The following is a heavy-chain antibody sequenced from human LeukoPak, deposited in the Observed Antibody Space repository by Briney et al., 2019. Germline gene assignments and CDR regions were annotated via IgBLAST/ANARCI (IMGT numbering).Heavy chain of an antibody. V-gene: IGHV3-21*01. CDR3: ARAHIQDYTIVGLVDH. CDR2: ISSRSTYT. D-gene: IGHD1-26*01. Sequence: GGSLRLSCAASGFTFSDYSMNWVRQAPGQGLEWVSSISSRSTYTYYADSVRGRFTISRDSAKNSLSLQMDSLRVEDTAVYYCARAHIQDYTIVGLVDHWGQGTLVTVSS. CDR1: GFTFSDYS. J-gene: IGHJ5*02.